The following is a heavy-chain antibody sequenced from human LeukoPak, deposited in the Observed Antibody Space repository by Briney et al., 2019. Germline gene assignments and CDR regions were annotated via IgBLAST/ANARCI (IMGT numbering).Heavy chain of an antibody. Sequence: GGSLRLSCAASGFTFSSYEMNWVRQAPGKGLEWVSGISGSGDSTYYADSVKGRFTVSRDNSKNTLYLQMNSLRAEDAAVYYCAKDRYYYDSSGVLDYWGQGTLVTVSS. D-gene: IGHD3-22*01. J-gene: IGHJ4*02. CDR1: GFTFSSYE. CDR3: AKDRYYYDSSGVLDY. V-gene: IGHV3-23*01. CDR2: ISGSGDST.